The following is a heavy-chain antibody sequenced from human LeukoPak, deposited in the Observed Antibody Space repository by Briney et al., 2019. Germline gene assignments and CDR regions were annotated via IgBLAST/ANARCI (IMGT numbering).Heavy chain of an antibody. CDR2: IKQDGSEK. J-gene: IGHJ4*02. D-gene: IGHD3-10*01. Sequence: PGGSLRLSCAASGFTFSSYAMHWVRQAPGKGLEWVANIKQDGSEKYYVDSVKGRFTISRDNAKNSLYLQMNSLRAEDTAVYYCARDRVNYGSGSYYNKLDYWGQGTLVTVSS. CDR3: ARDRVNYGSGSYYNKLDY. V-gene: IGHV3-7*01. CDR1: GFTFSSYA.